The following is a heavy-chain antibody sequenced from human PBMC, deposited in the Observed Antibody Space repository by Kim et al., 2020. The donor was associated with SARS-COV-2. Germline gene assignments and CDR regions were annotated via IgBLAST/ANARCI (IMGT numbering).Heavy chain of an antibody. CDR1: GGSISSYY. D-gene: IGHD5-12*01. V-gene: IGHV4-59*01. J-gene: IGHJ5*02. CDR3: AREGGRDGYNWGWFDP. CDR2: IYYSGST. Sequence: SETLSLTCTVSGGSISSYYWSWIRQPPGKGLEGIGYIYYSGSTNYNPSLKSRVTISVDTSKNQFSLKLSSVTAADTAVYSCAREGGRDGYNWGWFDPWGQGTLVTVSS.